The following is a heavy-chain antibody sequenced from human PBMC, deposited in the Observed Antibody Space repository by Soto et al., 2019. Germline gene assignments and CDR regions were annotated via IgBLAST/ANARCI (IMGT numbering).Heavy chain of an antibody. V-gene: IGHV4-4*07. CDR3: ARAHYGGNRAFEY. Sequence: SETLSLPCTVSASSSNSYYWSWIRQPAGKGLEWIGRIYTSGSTNYNPSLKSRVTMSVDTSKNQFSLKLSSVTAADTAVYYCARAHYGGNRAFEYWGQGTLVTISS. J-gene: IGHJ4*02. CDR2: IYTSGST. D-gene: IGHD4-17*01. CDR1: ASSSNSYY.